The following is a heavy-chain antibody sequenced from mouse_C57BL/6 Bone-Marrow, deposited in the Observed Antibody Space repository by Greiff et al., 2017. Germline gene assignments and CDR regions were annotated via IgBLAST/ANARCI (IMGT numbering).Heavy chain of an antibody. CDR2: IDPSDSET. Sequence: QVQLQQPGAELVRPGSSVKLSCKASGYTFTSYWMHWVKQRPIQGLEWIGNIDPSDSETHYNQKFKDKATLTVDKSSSTAYMQLSSLTSEDSAVCYCASGWARVYFDYWGQGTTRTVSS. V-gene: IGHV1-52*01. CDR1: GYTFTSYW. D-gene: IGHD3-3*01. J-gene: IGHJ2*01. CDR3: ASGWARVYFDY.